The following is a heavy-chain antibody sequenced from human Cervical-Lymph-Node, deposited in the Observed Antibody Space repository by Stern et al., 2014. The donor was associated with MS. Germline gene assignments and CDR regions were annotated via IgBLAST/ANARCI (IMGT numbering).Heavy chain of an antibody. CDR1: GASISTAGSY. D-gene: IGHD3-16*01. Sequence: QVQLQESGPGLVKPSQTLSLTCTVSGASISTAGSYWSWIRQHPGKGLEWIAYISYIGSTYYNPSLKSRVSISADTSKNQFSLNLTSVTAADTALYYCARSDRLWGSFDYWGQGTLVAVSS. CDR2: ISYIGST. CDR3: ARSDRLWGSFDY. J-gene: IGHJ4*02. V-gene: IGHV4-31*03.